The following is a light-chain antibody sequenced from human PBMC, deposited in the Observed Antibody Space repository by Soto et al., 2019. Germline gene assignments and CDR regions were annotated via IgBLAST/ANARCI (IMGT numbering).Light chain of an antibody. CDR3: TSYVGINTFV. CDR1: NNDVGRYNY. CDR2: EVS. Sequence: QSALTQPPSASGSPGQSVTISCTGTNNDVGRYNYVSWYQQHPGKAPKLVIYEVSKRPSGVPDRFSGSKSGNTDSLTVSGLQAEDEADYYCTSYVGINTFVFGGGTKLTVL. V-gene: IGLV2-8*01. J-gene: IGLJ2*01.